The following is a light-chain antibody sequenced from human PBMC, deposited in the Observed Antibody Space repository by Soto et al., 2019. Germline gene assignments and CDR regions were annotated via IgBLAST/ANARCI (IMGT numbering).Light chain of an antibody. Sequence: EIVMTQSPATLSVSPGERVTLSCRASQSVSRNLAWYQQKPGQAPRLLFYGASTRATGIPARFSGSGSGTEVTLTISSLQSEDIAVYYCQHYNNRPPITFGQGTRLEIK. CDR2: GAS. V-gene: IGKV3-15*01. CDR3: QHYNNRPPIT. J-gene: IGKJ5*01. CDR1: QSVSRN.